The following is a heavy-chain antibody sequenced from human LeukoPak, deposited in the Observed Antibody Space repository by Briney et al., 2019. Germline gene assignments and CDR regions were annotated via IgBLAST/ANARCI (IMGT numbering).Heavy chain of an antibody. Sequence: SETLSLTCTVSSGSISSDYWSWIRQPPGKGLEWIGYIYYIGSTNYNPSLKSRATVLVDTSKNQFSLKLSSVTAADTAVYYCARGSSPHGSGSYYFDFWGQGTLVTVSS. D-gene: IGHD3-10*01. V-gene: IGHV4-59*01. CDR3: ARGSSPHGSGSYYFDF. CDR2: IYYIGST. CDR1: SGSISSDY. J-gene: IGHJ4*02.